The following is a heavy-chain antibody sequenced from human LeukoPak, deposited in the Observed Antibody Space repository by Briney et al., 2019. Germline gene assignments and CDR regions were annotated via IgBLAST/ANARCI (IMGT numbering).Heavy chain of an antibody. CDR1: GFTFSTYS. D-gene: IGHD3-16*01. CDR2: IQPDGSER. CDR3: ANQSFAKFDP. Sequence: PGRSLRLSCAASGFTFSTYSMHWVRQAPGKGLEWVGKIQPDGSERYPVDSVKGRFTFSRDNTRNSLFLQMNSLRVEDTAVYYCANQSFAKFDPWGQGTLVIVSS. J-gene: IGHJ5*02. V-gene: IGHV3-7*01.